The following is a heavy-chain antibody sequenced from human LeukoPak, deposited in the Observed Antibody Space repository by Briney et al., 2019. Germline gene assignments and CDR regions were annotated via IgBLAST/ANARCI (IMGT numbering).Heavy chain of an antibody. CDR1: GGSISSYY. CDR3: ARDNRRYYDFWSGYNYNWFDP. D-gene: IGHD3-3*01. J-gene: IGHJ5*02. Sequence: PSETLSLTCTVSGGSISSYYWSWIRHPPGKGLEWIGYIYYSGSTNYNPSLKSRVTISVDTSKNQFSLKLSSVTAADTAVYYCARDNRRYYDFWSGYNYNWFDPWGQGTLVTVSS. V-gene: IGHV4-59*01. CDR2: IYYSGST.